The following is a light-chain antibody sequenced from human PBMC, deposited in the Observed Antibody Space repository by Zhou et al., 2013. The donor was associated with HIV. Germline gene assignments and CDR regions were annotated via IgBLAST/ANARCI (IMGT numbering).Light chain of an antibody. V-gene: IGKV1D-16*01. J-gene: IGKJ1*01. CDR2: AAS. CDR3: QQYYSNPWT. Sequence: DIQMTQSPSFVSASVGDSVNITCRASRDINVWLDWYQQSPGRAPKLLIFAASSLHTGVPSRFSGSRSGTEFTLTINSLQPEDFATYYCQQYYSNPWTFGQGTKVEIK. CDR1: RDINVW.